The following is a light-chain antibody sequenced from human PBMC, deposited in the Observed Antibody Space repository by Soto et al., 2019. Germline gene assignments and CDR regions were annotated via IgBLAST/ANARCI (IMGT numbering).Light chain of an antibody. J-gene: IGLJ2*01. CDR3: SSYTSSSTLV. Sequence: QSALTQPASVSGSPGQSITISCTGTSSDVGGYNYVSWYQQHPGKAPKLMIYDVRGRPSGVSNRFSGSKSGHTASLTISGLQAEDEADYYCSSYTSSSTLVFGGGTKLTVL. V-gene: IGLV2-14*03. CDR2: DVR. CDR1: SSDVGGYNY.